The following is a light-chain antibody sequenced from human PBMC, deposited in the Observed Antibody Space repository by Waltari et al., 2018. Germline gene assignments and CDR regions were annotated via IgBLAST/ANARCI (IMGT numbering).Light chain of an antibody. J-gene: IGKJ2*01. Sequence: ETVMTQSPTTLSLPPGDRATLSCRASQSVSTNLAWYQQKPGQAPRLLIYGASIRATGVPARFSGRGAGTEFTLTISSLQSEDFAVYYCQQYNNWPPYIFGQGSQLEI. CDR1: QSVSTN. CDR2: GAS. CDR3: QQYNNWPPYI. V-gene: IGKV3D-15*01.